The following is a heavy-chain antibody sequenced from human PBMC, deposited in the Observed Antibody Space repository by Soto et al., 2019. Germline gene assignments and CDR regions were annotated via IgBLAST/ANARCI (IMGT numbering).Heavy chain of an antibody. V-gene: IGHV3-23*01. Sequence: GVSLRLSCAVSGFIFSNYPMSWVRQAPGKGLEWVSSVSPSGSNTYYADSAKGRFTMSRDNSDNRLHLQMNSLTAEDTAVYFCARRDSSGWYSLDYWGQGTLVTVSS. J-gene: IGHJ4*02. CDR3: ARRDSSGWYSLDY. CDR2: VSPSGSNT. D-gene: IGHD6-19*01. CDR1: GFIFSNYP.